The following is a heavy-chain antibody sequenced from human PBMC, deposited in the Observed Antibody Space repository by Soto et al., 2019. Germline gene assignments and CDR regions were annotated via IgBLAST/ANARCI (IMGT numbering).Heavy chain of an antibody. CDR3: ARSLSTIGGRPDS. CDR2: INPNSGDT. V-gene: IGHV1-2*02. J-gene: IGHJ4*02. Sequence: ASVKVSCKASGYTFTGYYMHWVRQAPGQGLEWMGWINPNSGDTKYAQKFQGRVTMTRDTSTRTAYMEVSRLTSDDTAVYYCARSLSTIGGRPDSWGQGTLVTAPQ. D-gene: IGHD6-6*01. CDR1: GYTFTGYY.